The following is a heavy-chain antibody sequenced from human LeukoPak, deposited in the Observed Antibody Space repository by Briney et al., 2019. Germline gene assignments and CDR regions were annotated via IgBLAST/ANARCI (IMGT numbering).Heavy chain of an antibody. CDR2: IYTSGST. CDR3: AKDDRSRSWGAFDI. D-gene: IGHD3-22*01. Sequence: SETLSLTCTVSGGSISSYYWSWIRQPPGKGLEWIGHIYTSGSTNYNPSLKSRVTISVDTSKNQFSLKLSSVTAADTAVYYCAKDDRSRSWGAFDIGGEGTMVTVS. J-gene: IGHJ3*02. V-gene: IGHV4-4*07. CDR1: GGSISSYY.